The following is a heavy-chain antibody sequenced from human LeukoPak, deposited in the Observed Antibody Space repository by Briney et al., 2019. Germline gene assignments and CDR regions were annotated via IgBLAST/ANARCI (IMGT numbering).Heavy chain of an antibody. J-gene: IGHJ5*02. Sequence: SETLSLTCTVSGGSISSYYWSWIRQPPGKGLEWIGYIYYSGSTNYNPCLKSRVTISVDTSKNQFSLKLSSVTAADTAVYYCARSSGPRDWFDPWGQGTLVTVSS. CDR2: IYYSGST. D-gene: IGHD6-19*01. CDR1: GGSISSYY. CDR3: ARSSGPRDWFDP. V-gene: IGHV4-59*08.